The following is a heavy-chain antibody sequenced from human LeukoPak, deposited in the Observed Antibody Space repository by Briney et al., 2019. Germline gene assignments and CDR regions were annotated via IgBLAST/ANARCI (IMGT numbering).Heavy chain of an antibody. CDR3: AREMRELSPLGY. V-gene: IGHV3-7*01. CDR2: IKQDGSEK. D-gene: IGHD1-26*01. CDR1: GFTFSSYW. Sequence: GGSLRLSCAASGFTFSSYWMSWVRQAPGTGREGLANIKQDGSEKYYVDSVKGRFTISRDNAKNSLYLQMNSLRAEDTAVYYCAREMRELSPLGYWGQGTLVTVSS. J-gene: IGHJ4*02.